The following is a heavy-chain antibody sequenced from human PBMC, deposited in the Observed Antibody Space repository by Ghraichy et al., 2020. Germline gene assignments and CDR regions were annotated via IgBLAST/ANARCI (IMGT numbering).Heavy chain of an antibody. CDR1: GYPFTHYD. Sequence: ASLKVSCKASGYPFTHYDLHWVRQAPGQGLEWMGLISASDGSTDYAQKFQGRVTMTRDTSTSAAYMELSSLRSEDTAVFYCATRYSSFDYWGQGALVTVSS. V-gene: IGHV1-46*01. D-gene: IGHD6-19*01. CDR3: ATRYSSFDY. J-gene: IGHJ4*02. CDR2: ISASDGST.